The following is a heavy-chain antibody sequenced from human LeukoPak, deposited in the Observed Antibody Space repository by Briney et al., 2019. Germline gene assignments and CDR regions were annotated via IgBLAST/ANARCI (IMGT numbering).Heavy chain of an antibody. Sequence: PGESLRLSCTTSGFTFVSHTMNWVRQAPGKGLAWVSSISSTTPYIYYADSVEGRFTISRDNAKNSVYLQMTSLRVEDTAVYYCTRRGSGNSFYYMVVWGKGTAVTVS. J-gene: IGHJ6*03. CDR2: ISSTTPYI. CDR3: TRRGSGNSFYYMVV. V-gene: IGHV3-21*01. D-gene: IGHD3-16*01. CDR1: GFTFVSHT.